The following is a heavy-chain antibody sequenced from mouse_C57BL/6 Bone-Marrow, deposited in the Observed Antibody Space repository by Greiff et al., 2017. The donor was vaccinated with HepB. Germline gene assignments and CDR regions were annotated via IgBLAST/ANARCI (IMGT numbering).Heavy chain of an antibody. CDR2: IYPRSGNT. J-gene: IGHJ2*01. CDR3: ARRGRRVYYFDC. D-gene: IGHD1-2*01. V-gene: IGHV1-81*01. Sequence: QVQLQQSGAELARPGASVKLSCKASGYTFTSYGISWVKQRTGQGLEWIGEIYPRSGNTYYNEKFKGKATLTADKSSSTAYMELRSLTSEDSAVYFWARRGRRVYYFDCWGQGTTLTVSS. CDR1: GYTFTSYG.